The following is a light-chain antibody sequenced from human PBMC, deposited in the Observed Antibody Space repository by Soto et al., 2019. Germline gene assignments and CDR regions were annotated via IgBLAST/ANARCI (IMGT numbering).Light chain of an antibody. CDR1: SSDVGGYNY. Sequence: QSALTQPASVSGSPGQSITISCTGTSSDVGGYNYVSWYQQHPGKAPKLMIYDVSNRPSGVSNRFSGSKSGNTASLTISGXXXXXXXDYYCSSYTSSSTPWVFGGGTKVTVL. V-gene: IGLV2-14*01. CDR2: DVS. J-gene: IGLJ3*02. CDR3: SSYTSSSTPWV.